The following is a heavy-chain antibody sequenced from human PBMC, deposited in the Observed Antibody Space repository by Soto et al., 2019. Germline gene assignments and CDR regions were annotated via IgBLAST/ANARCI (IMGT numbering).Heavy chain of an antibody. CDR3: TSDTARVYYGMDV. V-gene: IGHV3-73*01. J-gene: IGHJ6*02. Sequence: PGGSLRLSCAASGFTFGASALQWVRQASGKGLEWVGRIRSKANSYATAYAASVKGRFTISRDDSKNTAYLQMNSLKTEDTAVYYCTSDTARVYYGMDVWGQGTTVTVSS. CDR1: GFTFGASA. CDR2: IRSKANSYAT. D-gene: IGHD5-18*01.